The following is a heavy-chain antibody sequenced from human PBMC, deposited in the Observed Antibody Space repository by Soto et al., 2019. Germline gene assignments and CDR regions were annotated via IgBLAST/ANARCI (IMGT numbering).Heavy chain of an antibody. Sequence: QVQLVQSGAEVKKPGASVKVSCKASGYTFTSYGIIWVRQAPGQGLEWMGWISAYNGNTNYAQKLQGRVTMTTDTSTSTAYMELSSLRSDDTAVYYCRVVTARPEYFQHWGQGTLVTVSS. J-gene: IGHJ1*01. V-gene: IGHV1-18*01. CDR2: ISAYNGNT. CDR1: GYTFTSYG. CDR3: RVVTARPEYFQH. D-gene: IGHD2-21*02.